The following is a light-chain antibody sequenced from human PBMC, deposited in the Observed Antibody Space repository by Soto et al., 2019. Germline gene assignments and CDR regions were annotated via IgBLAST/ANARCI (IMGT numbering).Light chain of an antibody. CDR3: QQRSDWPPLT. CDR2: DAS. CDR1: QSVYSY. Sequence: TVLTQSPATLSLSPGERATLSCRASQSVYSYLAWYQQKPGQAPRLLIYDASNRAPGIPARFSGSGSGTDLTLTISSLDPEDFAVYYCQQRSDWPPLTFGGGTKVEIK. V-gene: IGKV3-11*01. J-gene: IGKJ4*01.